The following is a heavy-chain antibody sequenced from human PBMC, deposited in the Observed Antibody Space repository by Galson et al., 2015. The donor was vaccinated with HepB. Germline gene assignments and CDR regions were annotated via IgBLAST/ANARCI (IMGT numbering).Heavy chain of an antibody. CDR3: ARDGTYYGYYFDY. J-gene: IGHJ4*02. CDR2: IIAVFGTT. Sequence: KVSCKAAGRFFSAYGISWVRQAPGQGLEWMGGIIAVFGTTHYAQKFQGRVTITADKSTSTVYMELSSLRSEDTAVYYCARDGTYYGYYFDYWGQGTLVTVSS. D-gene: IGHD3-10*01. V-gene: IGHV1-69*06. CDR1: GRFFSAYG.